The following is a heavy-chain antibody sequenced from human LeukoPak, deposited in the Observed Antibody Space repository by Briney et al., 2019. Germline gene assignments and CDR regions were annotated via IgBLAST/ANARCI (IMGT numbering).Heavy chain of an antibody. CDR2: ISSSGTTI. CDR3: ARRRGVIITSPLDY. J-gene: IGHJ4*02. D-gene: IGHD3-10*01. CDR1: GFSFSTYS. V-gene: IGHV3-48*04. Sequence: GGSLRLSCVVSGFSFSTYSLNWIRQAPGKGLEWVSYISSSGTTIYYADSVKGRFTISRDNAKNSLYLQMNSLRAEDTAVYYCARRRGVIITSPLDYWGQGTLVTVSS.